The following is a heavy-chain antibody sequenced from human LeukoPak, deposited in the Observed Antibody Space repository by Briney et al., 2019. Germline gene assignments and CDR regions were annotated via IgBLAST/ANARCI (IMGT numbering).Heavy chain of an antibody. CDR3: ARSGGYSSSSSL. J-gene: IGHJ4*02. CDR1: GGTISSYY. D-gene: IGHD6-13*01. CDR2: IYYTGIT. Sequence: SETLSLTCFVSGGTISSYYWSWIRQPPGKELEWIGYIYYTGITNYNPSLKSRVTISVDTSKNQFSLKLNSVTAADTAVYYCARSGGYSSSSSLWGQGTLVTVSS. V-gene: IGHV4-59*01.